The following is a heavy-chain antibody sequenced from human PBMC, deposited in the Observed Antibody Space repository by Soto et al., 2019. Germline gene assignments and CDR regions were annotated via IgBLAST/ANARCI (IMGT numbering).Heavy chain of an antibody. V-gene: IGHV3-7*01. D-gene: IGHD2-15*01. CDR2: IKQDGSEK. Sequence: GGSLRLSCAASGFTFSSYWMSWVRQAPGKGLEWVANIKQDGSEKYYVDSVKGRFTISRDNAKNSLYLQMNSLRAEDTAVYYCARMLVVVAATLGYFDYWGQGTLVTVSS. CDR3: ARMLVVVAATLGYFDY. J-gene: IGHJ4*02. CDR1: GFTFSSYW.